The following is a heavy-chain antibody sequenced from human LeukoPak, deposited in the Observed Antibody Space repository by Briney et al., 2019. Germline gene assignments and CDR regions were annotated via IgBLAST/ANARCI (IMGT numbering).Heavy chain of an antibody. Sequence: PSETLSLTCTVSGGSISSYYWSWIRQPPGKELEWIGHIYYSGSTNYNPSLKSRVTISVDTSKNQFSLNLTSVTAADTAVYYCARADLAVAAYFDYWGQGTLVTVSS. CDR1: GGSISSYY. J-gene: IGHJ4*02. V-gene: IGHV4-59*08. CDR3: ARADLAVAAYFDY. CDR2: IYYSGST. D-gene: IGHD6-19*01.